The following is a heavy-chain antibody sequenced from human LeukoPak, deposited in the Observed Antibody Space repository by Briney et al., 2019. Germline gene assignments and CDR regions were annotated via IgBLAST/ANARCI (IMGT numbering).Heavy chain of an antibody. CDR3: AREPWYYDILTGSTGVWYFDY. CDR2: ISAYNGNT. CDR1: CYTFTSYG. J-gene: IGHJ4*02. V-gene: IGHV1-18*01. D-gene: IGHD3-9*01. Sequence: ASVKVSCKASCYTFTSYGISWVRQAPGQGLEWMGWISAYNGNTNYAQKLQGRVTMTTDTSTSTAYMELRSLRSDDTAVYYCAREPWYYDILTGSTGVWYFDYWGQGTLVTVSS.